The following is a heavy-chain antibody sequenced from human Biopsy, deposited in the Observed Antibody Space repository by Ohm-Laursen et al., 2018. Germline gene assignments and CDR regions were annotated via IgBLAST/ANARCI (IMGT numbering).Heavy chain of an antibody. Sequence: TLSLTCTVSGGSISSGGSYWSWIRQRPGKGLERIGYIFNSANTYYNPSLKNLITISGDTSKNQFSLKLNSVTAADTAVYYCARDSGILNYGNFKYYHYYGMDVWGQGTKVTVSS. CDR3: ARDSGILNYGNFKYYHYYGMDV. CDR2: IFNSANT. J-gene: IGHJ6*02. V-gene: IGHV4-31*01. D-gene: IGHD4-11*01. CDR1: GGSISSGGSY.